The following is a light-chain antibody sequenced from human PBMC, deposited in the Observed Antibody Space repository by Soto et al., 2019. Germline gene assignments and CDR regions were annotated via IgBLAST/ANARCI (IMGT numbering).Light chain of an antibody. J-gene: IGKJ2*01. Sequence: EIVLTQSLATLSLSPGERASLSCRASQSVSSYLAWYQQKPGPAPRLLINDASNRATGIPARFSGSGSGTDLTLTISSLEPEDFAVYYCQQRSNWLGTFGQGTKLEIK. CDR3: QQRSNWLGT. CDR1: QSVSSY. CDR2: DAS. V-gene: IGKV3-11*01.